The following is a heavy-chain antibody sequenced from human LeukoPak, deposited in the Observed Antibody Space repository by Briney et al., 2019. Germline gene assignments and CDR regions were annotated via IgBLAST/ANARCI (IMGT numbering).Heavy chain of an antibody. J-gene: IGHJ4*02. D-gene: IGHD5-24*01. V-gene: IGHV1-46*01. Sequence: GASVKVSCKASGFIFTTYYMHWVRQAPGQGLEWMGMINPSGGSTAYAQKFQGRVTLTRDTSTSTVYMELSSLRSEDTAVYYCARSSTGVATIMSAYWGQGALVTVSS. CDR2: INPSGGST. CDR3: ARSSTGVATIMSAY. CDR1: GFIFTTYY.